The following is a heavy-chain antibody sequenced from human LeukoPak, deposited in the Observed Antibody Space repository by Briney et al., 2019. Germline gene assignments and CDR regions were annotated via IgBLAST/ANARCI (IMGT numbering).Heavy chain of an antibody. J-gene: IGHJ4*02. CDR1: GFTFSSYE. Sequence: GGSLRLSCAASGFTFSSYEMNWVRQAPGKGLEWVSYISSSGSTIYYADSVKGRFTISRDNAKNSLYLQMNRLRAEDMALYYCAKDATFGGVIVGYHFDYWGQGTLVTVSS. CDR3: AKDATFGGVIVGYHFDY. CDR2: ISSSGSTI. D-gene: IGHD3-16*02. V-gene: IGHV3-48*03.